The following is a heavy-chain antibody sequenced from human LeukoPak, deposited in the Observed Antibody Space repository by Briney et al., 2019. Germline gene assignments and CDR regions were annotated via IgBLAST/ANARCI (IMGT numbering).Heavy chain of an antibody. CDR2: ISGRGGST. CDR1: GCTFSSYA. D-gene: IGHD1-14*01. V-gene: IGHV3-23*01. J-gene: IGHJ4*02. Sequence: GGSLRLSCAASGCTFSSYAMSWVRQAPGKGLEWVSAISGRGGSTYYADSVKGRFTISRDNSKNTLYLQMNSLRAEATAVYSCAKDLTEGGVDYWGQGTLVTVSS. CDR3: AKDLTEGGVDY.